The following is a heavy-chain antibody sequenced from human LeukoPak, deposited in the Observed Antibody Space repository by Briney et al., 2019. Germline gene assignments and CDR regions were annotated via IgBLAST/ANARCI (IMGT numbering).Heavy chain of an antibody. CDR1: SFTFSSYG. Sequence: GGSLRLSCAASSFTFSSYGMHWVRQAPGKGLEWVAVISYDGSNKYYADSVKGRFTISRDNSKNTLYLQMNSLRAEDTATYYCARDPNGDDIGAFDLWGQGTMVTVSS. CDR3: ARDPNGDDIGAFDL. J-gene: IGHJ3*01. CDR2: ISYDGSNK. D-gene: IGHD4-17*01. V-gene: IGHV3-30*03.